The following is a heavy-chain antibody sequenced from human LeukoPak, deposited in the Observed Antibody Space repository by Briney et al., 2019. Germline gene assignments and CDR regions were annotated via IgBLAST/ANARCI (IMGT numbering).Heavy chain of an antibody. CDR3: AREEVLGLAARGLDY. Sequence: ASVKVSCKASGYTFTSNYVHWVRQAPGQGLEWMGWISPHSGVTNYAQNFQGRVTMTRDTAITTVYMELSGLRSGDTSVYYCAREEVLGLAARGLDYWGQGTLVTVSS. CDR1: GYTFTSNY. D-gene: IGHD2-2*01. CDR2: ISPHSGVT. J-gene: IGHJ4*02. V-gene: IGHV1-2*02.